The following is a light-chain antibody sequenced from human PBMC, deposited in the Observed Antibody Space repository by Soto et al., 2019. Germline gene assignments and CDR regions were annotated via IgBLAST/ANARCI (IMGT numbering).Light chain of an antibody. V-gene: IGKV3-20*01. CDR3: QQYGSSPWP. Sequence: EILLTQSPGTLSLAPGERATLSCRASQSVSSSYLAWYQQKPGQAPRLLIYGASSRATGIPDRFSGSGSGTDFTLTISRLEPEDFAVYYCQQYGSSPWPFGQGTKVDIK. CDR2: GAS. J-gene: IGKJ1*01. CDR1: QSVSSSY.